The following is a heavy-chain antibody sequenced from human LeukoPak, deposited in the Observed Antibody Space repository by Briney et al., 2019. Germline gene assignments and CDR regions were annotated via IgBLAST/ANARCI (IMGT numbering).Heavy chain of an antibody. CDR1: GFTFADYA. J-gene: IGHJ6*04. CDR2: ISGSGGST. V-gene: IGHV3-23*01. Sequence: GGSLRLSCAASGFTFADYAMSWVRQAPGKGLEWVSAISGSGGSTYYADSVKGRFTISRDNAKNSLYLQMNSLRAEDTAVYYCAELGITMIGGVWGKGTTVTISS. D-gene: IGHD3-10*02. CDR3: AELGITMIGGV.